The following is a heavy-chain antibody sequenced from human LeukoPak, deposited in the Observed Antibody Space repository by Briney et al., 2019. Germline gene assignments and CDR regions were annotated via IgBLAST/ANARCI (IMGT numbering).Heavy chain of an antibody. CDR1: GFTFSSYS. D-gene: IGHD3-9*01. V-gene: IGHV3-30*03. Sequence: PGGSLRLSCAASGFTFSSYSMNWVRQAPGKGLEWVAVISYDGSNKYYADSVKGRFTISRDNSKNTLYLQMNSLRAEDTAVYYCARDGAPKIYDILTGYYPHFDYWGQGTLVTVSS. CDR2: ISYDGSNK. J-gene: IGHJ4*02. CDR3: ARDGAPKIYDILTGYYPHFDY.